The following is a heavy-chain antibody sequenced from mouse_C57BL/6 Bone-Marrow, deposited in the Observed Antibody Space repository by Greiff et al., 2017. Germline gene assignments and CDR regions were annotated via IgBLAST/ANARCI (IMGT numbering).Heavy chain of an antibody. CDR1: GYTFTSYW. CDR2: IPPNSGST. Sequence: VQLQQPGAELVKPGASVKLSCKASGYTFTSYWMHWVKQRPGQGLEWIGMIPPNSGSTNYNEKFKSKATLSVDKSSSTAYMQLSSLTSEDSAVYDCASPLSYYGNCRPADWGQGTLVTVSA. V-gene: IGHV1-64*01. CDR3: ASPLSYYGNCRPAD. D-gene: IGHD2-1*01. J-gene: IGHJ3*01.